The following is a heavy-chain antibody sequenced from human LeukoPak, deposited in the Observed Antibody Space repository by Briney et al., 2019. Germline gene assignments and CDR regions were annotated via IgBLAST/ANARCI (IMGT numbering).Heavy chain of an antibody. Sequence: PSETLSLTCTVSGGSLGPCYYWGWIRQPPGKGLEWIGTFYYGGTTFYSPSLKSRVTISGDTSKDQFSLKLSSVTAADTAVYYCARLRGSYFDYWGQGTLVTVSS. D-gene: IGHD1-26*01. J-gene: IGHJ4*02. CDR3: ARLRGSYFDY. CDR2: FYYGGTT. CDR1: GGSLGPCYY. V-gene: IGHV4-39*01.